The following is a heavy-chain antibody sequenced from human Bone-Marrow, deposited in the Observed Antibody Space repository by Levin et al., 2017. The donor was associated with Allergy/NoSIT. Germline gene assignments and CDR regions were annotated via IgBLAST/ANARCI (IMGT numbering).Heavy chain of an antibody. V-gene: IGHV1-18*01. CDR3: ARDLGPYDSSGYYPK. CDR1: GYSFTMYG. Sequence: AASVKVSCKASGYSFTMYGISWVRQAPGQGLEWMGWSSPYNGKTSYAQKVQGRVTMTTETSTSTAYMELGSLRSDDTAVYYCARDLGPYDSSGYYPKWGQGTLVTVSS. CDR2: SSPYNGKT. J-gene: IGHJ4*02. D-gene: IGHD3-22*01.